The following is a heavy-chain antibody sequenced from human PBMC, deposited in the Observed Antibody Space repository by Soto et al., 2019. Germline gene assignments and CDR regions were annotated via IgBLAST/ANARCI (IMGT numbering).Heavy chain of an antibody. CDR3: GREGALGDTAGVDS. CDR1: GFTFSTYG. D-gene: IGHD5-18*01. V-gene: IGHV3-33*01. J-gene: IGHJ4*02. CDR2: IWYDGSNK. Sequence: QVQLVESGGGVVQPGKSLRLSCAASGFTFSTYGMHWVRQAPGKGLEWVAVIWYDGSNKYHGDSLKGRFTISRDNSKNTLYLQINNLRAEDTAVYFYGREGALGDTAGVDSWGQGTLVTVSS.